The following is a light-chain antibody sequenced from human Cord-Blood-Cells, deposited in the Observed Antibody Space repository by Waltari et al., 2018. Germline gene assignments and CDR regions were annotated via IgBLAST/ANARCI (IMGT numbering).Light chain of an antibody. CDR3: QTWGTGTGV. CDR1: SGHSSYA. J-gene: IGLJ2*01. CDR2: LNSDGSH. Sequence: HLVLPQSPSASASPGASVKLTCTLSSGHSSYAIAWHQQQPEKGPRYLMKLNSDGSHSKGDGIPDRFSGSSSGAERYLTISSLQSEDEADYYCQTWGTGTGVFGGGTKLTVL. V-gene: IGLV4-69*01.